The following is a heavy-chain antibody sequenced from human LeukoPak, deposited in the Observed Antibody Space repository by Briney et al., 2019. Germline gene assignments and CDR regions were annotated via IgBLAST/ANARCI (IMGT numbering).Heavy chain of an antibody. CDR1: GFTFSNFA. J-gene: IGHJ6*03. V-gene: IGHV3-23*01. CDR2: ISGRGGST. CDR3: ARRGIAVAVSREDYYYYMDV. Sequence: SGGSLRLSCAVSGFTFSNFAMSWVRQAPGKGLEWVSAISGRGGSTYYADSVKGRFNIFRDNAKNSLYLQMNSLRAEDTAVYYCARRGIAVAVSREDYYYYMDVWGKGTTVTVSS. D-gene: IGHD6-19*01.